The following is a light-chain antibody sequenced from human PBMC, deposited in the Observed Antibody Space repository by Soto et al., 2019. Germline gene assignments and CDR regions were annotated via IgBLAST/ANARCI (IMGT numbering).Light chain of an antibody. CDR2: GAC. CDR1: QSVSSSY. CDR3: QQYGSSPPGT. V-gene: IGKV3-20*01. Sequence: EIVLTQSPGTLSLSPGERATLSCRASQSVSSSYLAWYQQKPGQAPRLLIYGACSRATGIPDRFSGSGSGTDFTVTNTRLEPEVFAVYYCQQYGSSPPGTFGQGTEVEIK. J-gene: IGKJ1*01.